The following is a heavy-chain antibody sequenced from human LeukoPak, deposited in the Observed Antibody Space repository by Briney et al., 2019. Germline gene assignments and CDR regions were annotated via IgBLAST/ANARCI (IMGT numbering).Heavy chain of an antibody. Sequence: SETLSLTCAVSGGSISSYYWSWIRLPPGKGLEWIGYLSKSGNTNYSPSLKSRVTIFGDTSKNQFFLKLSSVTAADTAVYYCARARYVNSFYAFDIWGQGTLVTVSS. V-gene: IGHV4-59*01. D-gene: IGHD3-9*01. CDR2: LSKSGNT. CDR1: GGSISSYY. J-gene: IGHJ3*02. CDR3: ARARYVNSFYAFDI.